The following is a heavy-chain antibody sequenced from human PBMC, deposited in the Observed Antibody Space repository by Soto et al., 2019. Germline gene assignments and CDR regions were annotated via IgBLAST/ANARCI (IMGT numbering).Heavy chain of an antibody. V-gene: IGHV3-30*18. J-gene: IGHJ3*02. CDR1: GFTLSSSV. Sequence: GGSLRLSCEASGFTLSSSVMHWVRQAPGKRLEWLSVISVDGRNDLHAGAVKGRFTISRDISKNMVYLQMNDLRPDDTAMYFCAKEGHTSGRCGCFNIWGQGTMVTVS. D-gene: IGHD6-19*01. CDR3: AKEGHTSGRCGCFNI. CDR2: ISVDGRND.